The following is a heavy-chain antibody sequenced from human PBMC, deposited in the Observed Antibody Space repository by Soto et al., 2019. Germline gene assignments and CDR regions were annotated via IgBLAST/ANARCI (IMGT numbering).Heavy chain of an antibody. CDR2: ISAYNGNT. CDR3: ARDLVPTYYDSGTSSSETHLDY. D-gene: IGHD3-9*01. J-gene: IGHJ4*02. V-gene: IGHV1-18*01. CDR1: GYTFTSYG. Sequence: GASVKVSCKASGYTFTSYGISWVRQAPGQGLEWMGWISAYNGNTNYAQKLQGRVTMTTDTSTSTAYMELRSLRSDDTAVYYCARDLVPTYYDSGTSSSETHLDYWGQGTLVTVSS.